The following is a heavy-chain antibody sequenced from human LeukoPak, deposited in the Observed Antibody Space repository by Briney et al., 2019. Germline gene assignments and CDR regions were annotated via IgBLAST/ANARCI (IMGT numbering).Heavy chain of an antibody. J-gene: IGHJ3*02. V-gene: IGHV4-59*11. D-gene: IGHD3-22*01. CDR1: GGSINSHY. Sequence: SETLSLTCTVSGGSINSHYWSWTRQPPGKELEWIGFMHYTGRTRYNPSLQSRVTISVDTSKNHFSLKLSSLTAADTAVYFCARLLDYDSSGDPDTFDIWGQGTMVTVSS. CDR3: ARLLDYDSSGDPDTFDI. CDR2: MHYTGRT.